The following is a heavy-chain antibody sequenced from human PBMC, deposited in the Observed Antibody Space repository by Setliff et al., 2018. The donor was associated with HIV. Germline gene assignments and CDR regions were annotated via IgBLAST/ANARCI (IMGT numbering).Heavy chain of an antibody. Sequence: SETLSLTCAVSGGSISSGSYYWNWIRQPSGKGLEWIGRIYTSGSTNYNPSLKSRVTISVDTSKNQFSLKLSSVTAADTAVYYCAREDYYYYGMDVWGQGTTVTVSS. CDR1: GGSISSGSYY. CDR3: AREDYYYYGMDV. J-gene: IGHJ6*02. CDR2: IYTSGST. V-gene: IGHV4-61*02.